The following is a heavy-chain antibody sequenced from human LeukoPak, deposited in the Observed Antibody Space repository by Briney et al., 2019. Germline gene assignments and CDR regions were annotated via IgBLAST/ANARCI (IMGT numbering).Heavy chain of an antibody. CDR2: MNPNSGHT. J-gene: IGHJ4*02. D-gene: IGHD3-22*01. Sequence: ASVKVSCKASGYTFTSYDINWVRQATGQGLEWMGWMNPNSGHTGYAQKLQGRVTMTRNTSISTAYMELSSLTSEDTAVYYCARHSSRGHYYDFDFWGQGSLVTVSS. CDR3: ARHSSRGHYYDFDF. CDR1: GYTFTSYD. V-gene: IGHV1-8*01.